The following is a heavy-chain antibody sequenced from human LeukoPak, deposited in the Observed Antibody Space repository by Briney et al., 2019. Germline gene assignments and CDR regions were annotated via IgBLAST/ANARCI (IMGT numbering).Heavy chain of an antibody. Sequence: GGSLRLSCAASGFTFSSYSMNWVRQAPGKGLEWVSAISSSSGYIYYADSVKGRFTISRDNAKNSLYLQMNSLRAEVTAVYYCAIDDLWFGESWRWFDPWGQGTLVTVSS. CDR1: GFTFSSYS. D-gene: IGHD3-10*01. CDR2: ISSSSGYI. J-gene: IGHJ5*02. V-gene: IGHV3-21*01. CDR3: AIDDLWFGESWRWFDP.